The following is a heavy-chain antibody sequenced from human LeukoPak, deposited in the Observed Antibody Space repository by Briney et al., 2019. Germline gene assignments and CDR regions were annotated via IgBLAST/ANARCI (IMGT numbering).Heavy chain of an antibody. D-gene: IGHD3-16*01. CDR1: GFTFSSYA. J-gene: IGHJ3*02. CDR3: VKVLNMGANDAFDI. CDR2: ISGSGGST. V-gene: IGHV3-23*01. Sequence: GGSLRLSCAASGFTFSSYAMSWVRQAPGKGLERVSAISGSGGSTYYADSVKGRFTRSRDNSKSTLYLQINSLRAEDTAVYYCVKVLNMGANDAFDIWGQGTMVTVSS.